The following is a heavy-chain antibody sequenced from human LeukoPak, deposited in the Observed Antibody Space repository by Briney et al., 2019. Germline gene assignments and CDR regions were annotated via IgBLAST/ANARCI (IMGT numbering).Heavy chain of an antibody. CDR1: GFTFSSYA. Sequence: GGSLRLSCAASGFTFSSYAMTWVRQAPGKGLEWVSSISSSSSYIYYADSVKGRFTISRDNSKNTLYLQMNSLRAEDTAVYYCARAHIVVVTAPGNYFDYWGQGTLVTASS. CDR3: ARAHIVVVTAPGNYFDY. V-gene: IGHV3-21*01. J-gene: IGHJ4*02. CDR2: ISSSSSYI. D-gene: IGHD2-21*02.